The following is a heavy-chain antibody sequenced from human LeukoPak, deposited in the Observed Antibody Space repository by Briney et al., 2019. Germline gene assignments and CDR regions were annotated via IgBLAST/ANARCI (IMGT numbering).Heavy chain of an antibody. Sequence: GGSLRLSCAAPGFTSSSYSMNSVPQAPGKGLGWVSSISSISSYIYYADSVKGRFTISRDNAKNSLYLQMTSLRPEDTAVYHCARVGYYGSGIPYYYYYMDVWGKGTTVTVSS. D-gene: IGHD3-10*01. CDR3: ARVGYYGSGIPYYYYYMDV. CDR2: ISSISSYI. J-gene: IGHJ6*03. V-gene: IGHV3-21*01. CDR1: GFTSSSYS.